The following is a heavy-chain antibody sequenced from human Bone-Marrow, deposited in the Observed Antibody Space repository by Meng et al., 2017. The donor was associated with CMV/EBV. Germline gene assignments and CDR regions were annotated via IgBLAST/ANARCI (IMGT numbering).Heavy chain of an antibody. Sequence: SETLSLTCAVYGGSFSGYYWSWIRQPPGKGLEWIGEINHSGSTNYNPSLKSRVTISVDTSKNQFSLKLSSVTAADTAVSYCARGRRGSIVVVPAAIGHNWFDPCGQGTLVTVSS. CDR3: ARGRRGSIVVVPAAIGHNWFDP. V-gene: IGHV4-34*01. CDR2: INHSGST. J-gene: IGHJ5*02. CDR1: GGSFSGYY. D-gene: IGHD2-2*02.